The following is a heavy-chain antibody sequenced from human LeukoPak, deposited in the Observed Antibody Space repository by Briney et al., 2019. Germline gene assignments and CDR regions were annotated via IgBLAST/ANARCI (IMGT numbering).Heavy chain of an antibody. CDR1: GFTFSSYA. CDR2: ISGSGGST. CDR3: AKDQSRWLQTAGDAFDI. D-gene: IGHD5-12*01. V-gene: IGHV3-23*01. Sequence: GGSLRLSCAASGFTFSSYAMRWVRQAPGKGLEWVSAISGSGGSTYYADSVKGRFTISRDNSKNTLYLQMNSLRAEDTAVYYCAKDQSRWLQTAGDAFDIWGQGTMVTVSS. J-gene: IGHJ3*02.